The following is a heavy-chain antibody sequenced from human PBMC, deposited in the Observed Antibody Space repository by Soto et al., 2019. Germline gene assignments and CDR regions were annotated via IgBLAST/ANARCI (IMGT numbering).Heavy chain of an antibody. CDR2: IWYDGSNK. J-gene: IGHJ4*02. V-gene: IGHV3-33*06. Sequence: PGGSLRLSCAASGFTFSSYGMHWVRQAPGKGLEWVAVIWYDGSNKYYADSVKGRFTISRDNSKNTLYLQMNSLRAEDTALYYCAKWMGEAPYFDYWGQGTLVTVSS. CDR3: AKWMGEAPYFDY. D-gene: IGHD5-12*01. CDR1: GFTFSSYG.